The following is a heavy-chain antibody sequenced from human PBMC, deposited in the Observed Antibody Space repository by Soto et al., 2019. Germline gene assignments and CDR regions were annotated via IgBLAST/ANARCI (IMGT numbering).Heavy chain of an antibody. J-gene: IGHJ4*02. D-gene: IGHD4-17*01. CDR2: ISYDGSNK. Sequence: QEQLVESGGGVVQPGRSLRLSCAASGFTFSSHAMHWVRQAPGKGLEWVAIISYDGSNKYYADSVNGRFTISRDNSKNTLYLQMNSLRTEDTAVYYCARDSEDYGDDDRFDYWGQGTLVTVSS. CDR3: ARDSEDYGDDDRFDY. V-gene: IGHV3-30-3*01. CDR1: GFTFSSHA.